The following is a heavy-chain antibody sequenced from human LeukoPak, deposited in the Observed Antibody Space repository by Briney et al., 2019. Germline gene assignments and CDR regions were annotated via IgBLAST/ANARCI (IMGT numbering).Heavy chain of an antibody. CDR2: IIPIFGTA. D-gene: IGHD3-22*01. J-gene: IGHJ4*02. CDR1: GGTFSSYA. CDR3: ARDIQDPRDYYDSSGYTLDY. V-gene: IGHV1-69*13. Sequence: ASVKVSCKASGGTFSSYAISWVRQAPGQGLEWMGRIIPIFGTANYAQKFQGRVTITPDESTSTAYMELSSLRSEDTAVYYCARDIQDPRDYYDSSGYTLDYWGQGTLVTVSS.